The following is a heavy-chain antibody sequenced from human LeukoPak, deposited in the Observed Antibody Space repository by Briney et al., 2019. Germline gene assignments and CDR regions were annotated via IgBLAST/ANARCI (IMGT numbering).Heavy chain of an antibody. CDR1: GFTFSDYW. J-gene: IGHJ4*02. CDR2: IKQDGSEK. V-gene: IGHV3-7*01. D-gene: IGHD1-1*01. CDR3: ARVRLSWNDPPHFDY. Sequence: GGSLRLSCAASGFTFSDYWMSWVRQAPGKGLEWVANIKQDGSEKYYVDSVKGRFTISRDNAKNSLYLQMNSLRAEDTAVYYCARVRLSWNDPPHFDYWGQGTLVTVSS.